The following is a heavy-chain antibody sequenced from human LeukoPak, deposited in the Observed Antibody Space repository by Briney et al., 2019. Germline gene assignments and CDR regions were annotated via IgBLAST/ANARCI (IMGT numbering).Heavy chain of an antibody. D-gene: IGHD2-2*01. V-gene: IGHV3-43D*03. CDR1: GFTFDDYA. CDR2: ISWDGGST. Sequence: GGSLRLSCAASGFTFDDYAMHWVRQAPGKGLEWVSLISWDGGSTYYADSVKGRFTISRDNSKNSLYLQMNRLRAEDTALYYCAKVGEYCSSTSCYYFDYWGQGTLVTVSS. J-gene: IGHJ4*02. CDR3: AKVGEYCSSTSCYYFDY.